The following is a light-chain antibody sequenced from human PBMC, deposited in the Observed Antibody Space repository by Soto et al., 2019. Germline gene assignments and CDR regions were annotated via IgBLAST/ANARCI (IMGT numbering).Light chain of an antibody. V-gene: IGKV1-5*01. CDR1: QSFSGT. Sequence: DIQMTQSPSTLSGSVGDRVTITCLASQSFSGTLAWYQQKPRKAPKLLIYDASSLERGVASRFSGSGSGTEFTLTISSLQPDDFATYYCQQYDTYSRTFGQGTKVEIK. J-gene: IGKJ1*01. CDR2: DAS. CDR3: QQYDTYSRT.